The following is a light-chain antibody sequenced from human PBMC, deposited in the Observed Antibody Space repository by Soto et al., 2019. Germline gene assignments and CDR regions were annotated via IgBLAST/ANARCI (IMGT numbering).Light chain of an antibody. Sequence: EIVMTQSPATLSVSPGERATLSCRASQSVSSNLAWYQQKPGQSPRLLIYGVSTRATGIPARFSGGGSGTEFTLTISSLQSEDFALYYCQQNNKWPLTFGGGTKVEIK. CDR2: GVS. CDR1: QSVSSN. J-gene: IGKJ4*01. CDR3: QQNNKWPLT. V-gene: IGKV3-15*01.